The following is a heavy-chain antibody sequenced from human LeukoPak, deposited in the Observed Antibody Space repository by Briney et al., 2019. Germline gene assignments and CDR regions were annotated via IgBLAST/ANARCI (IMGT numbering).Heavy chain of an antibody. CDR3: AREGDPGSGYNYGNWLDP. J-gene: IGHJ5*02. D-gene: IGHD5-12*01. CDR1: GGSISSYY. V-gene: IGHV4-4*07. Sequence: SETLSLTCTVSGGSISSYYWSWIRQPAGKGLEWIGRIYTSGSTNYNPSLKSRVTMSVDTSKNQFSLKLSSVTAADTAVYYCAREGDPGSGYNYGNWLDPWGQGTLVTVSS. CDR2: IYTSGST.